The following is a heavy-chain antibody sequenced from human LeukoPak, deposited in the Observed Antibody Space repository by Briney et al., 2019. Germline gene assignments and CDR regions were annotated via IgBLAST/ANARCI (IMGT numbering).Heavy chain of an antibody. CDR2: INHSGST. CDR1: GGSFSGYY. D-gene: IGHD4-17*01. J-gene: IGHJ4*02. CDR3: ARTHPFTTD. Sequence: KPSETLSLTCAVYGGSFSGYYWSWIRQPPGKGLEWIGEINHSGSTNYNPSLKSRVTISVDTSKNQFSLKLSSVTAADTAVFYCARTHPFTTDWGQGTLVTVPS. V-gene: IGHV4-34*01.